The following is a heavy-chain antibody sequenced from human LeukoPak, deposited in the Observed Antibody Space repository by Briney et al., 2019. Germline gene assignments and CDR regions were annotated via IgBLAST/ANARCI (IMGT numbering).Heavy chain of an antibody. V-gene: IGHV3-74*01. J-gene: IGHJ6*02. D-gene: IGHD6-19*01. CDR3: ARGLAGAYRIMDV. CDR1: GFTFNAYW. CDR2: TSADGTTT. Sequence: GGSLRLSCVASGFTFNAYWIHWVRQGPGKGLVWVSLTSADGTTTTYADSVTGRLTVSRDNAKNTVYLQMNSLRAEDAAVYYCARGLAGAYRIMDVWGQGTTVTVS.